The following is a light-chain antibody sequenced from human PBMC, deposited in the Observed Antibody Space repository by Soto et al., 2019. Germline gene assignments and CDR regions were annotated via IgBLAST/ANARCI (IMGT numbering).Light chain of an antibody. CDR1: QSIINF. CDR3: QQSSSTPLT. Sequence: DIQRTHSPSSLSSSVGYRVTITCRASQSIINFLNWYHQKPGKAPTLLIYAASSLQSGVPARFSASESGTEFTLTIIRLQPDAFATDCCQQSSSTPLTFGEG. CDR2: AAS. J-gene: IGKJ4*01. V-gene: IGKV1-39*01.